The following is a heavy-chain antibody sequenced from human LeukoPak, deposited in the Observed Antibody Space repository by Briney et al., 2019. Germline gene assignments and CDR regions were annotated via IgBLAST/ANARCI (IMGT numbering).Heavy chain of an antibody. CDR3: AREDYDSRVFDY. CDR2: ISHSGTT. D-gene: IGHD3-22*01. CDR1: GGSISSYS. J-gene: IGHJ4*02. V-gene: IGHV4-59*12. Sequence: SETLSLTCIVSGGSISSYSWNWIRQSPGKGLEWVGYISHSGTTNYNPSLKSRVTMSVDTSKNQFSLKLSSVTAADTAVYYCAREDYDSRVFDYWGQGTLVTVSS.